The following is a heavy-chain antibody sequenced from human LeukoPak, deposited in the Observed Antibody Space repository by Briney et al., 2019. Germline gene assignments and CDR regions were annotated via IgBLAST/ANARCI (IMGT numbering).Heavy chain of an antibody. V-gene: IGHV1-46*01. Sequence: GASVKVSCKASGYTFTSYYMHWVRQAPGQGLEWMGIINPSGGSTSYAQKFQGRVTMTRDMSTSTAYMELSSLRSEDTAVYYCAREGPTYYYDSSGYYLSWFDPWGQGTLVTVSS. J-gene: IGHJ5*02. CDR2: INPSGGST. CDR3: AREGPTYYYDSSGYYLSWFDP. D-gene: IGHD3-22*01. CDR1: GYTFTSYY.